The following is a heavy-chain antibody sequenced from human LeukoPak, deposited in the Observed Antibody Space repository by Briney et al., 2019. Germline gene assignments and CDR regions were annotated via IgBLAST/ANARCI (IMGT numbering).Heavy chain of an antibody. Sequence: GRSLRLSCAASGFTFSRYGMHWVRQAPGKGLEWGAVISYDGSNKYYADSVKGRFTISRVNSKNTLYLQMNSLRAEDTAVYYCAKQAGDWGQGTLVTVSS. J-gene: IGHJ4*02. CDR1: GFTFSRYG. V-gene: IGHV3-30*18. CDR2: ISYDGSNK. CDR3: AKQAGD.